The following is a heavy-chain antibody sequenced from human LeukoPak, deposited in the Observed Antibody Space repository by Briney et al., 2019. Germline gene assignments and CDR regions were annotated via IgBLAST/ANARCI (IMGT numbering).Heavy chain of an antibody. CDR3: ARIGRSGGSCVFDY. CDR2: NNHSGST. Sequence: SETLSLTCAVYGGSFSGYYWSWIRQPPGKGLEGSGENNHSGSTNYNPSLKSRVTISVDTSKNQFSLKLSSVTAADTAVYYCARIGRSGGSCVFDYWGQGTLVTVSS. V-gene: IGHV4-34*01. J-gene: IGHJ4*02. CDR1: GGSFSGYY. D-gene: IGHD2-15*01.